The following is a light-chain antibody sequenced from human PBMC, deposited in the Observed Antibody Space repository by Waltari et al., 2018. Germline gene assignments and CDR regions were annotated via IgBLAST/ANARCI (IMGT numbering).Light chain of an antibody. CDR3: GTWDSGLSTWV. J-gene: IGLJ3*02. CDR2: DQD. Sequence: QSVLTQPPSVSAAPGQMVTISCSGSNSNIGTNYVSWYQQLPGTAPKLLIYDQDKRNAAVPDRFSGSKAAASATLAITGLRTGEAADYYCGTWDSGLSTWVFGGGTKLTVL. V-gene: IGLV1-51*01. CDR1: NSNIGTNY.